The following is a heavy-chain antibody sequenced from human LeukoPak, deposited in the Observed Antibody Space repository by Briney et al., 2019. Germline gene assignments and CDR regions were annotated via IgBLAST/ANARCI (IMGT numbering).Heavy chain of an antibody. CDR1: GYTFTSYY. Sequence: ASVKVSCKASGYTFTSYYVHWVRQAPGQGLEWMGIINPSGGSTSYAQKFQGRVTMTRDTSTSTAYMELSSLRSEDTAVYYCARGYSSGGWFDPWGQGILVTVSS. D-gene: IGHD6-19*01. V-gene: IGHV1-46*01. CDR3: ARGYSSGGWFDP. CDR2: INPSGGST. J-gene: IGHJ5*02.